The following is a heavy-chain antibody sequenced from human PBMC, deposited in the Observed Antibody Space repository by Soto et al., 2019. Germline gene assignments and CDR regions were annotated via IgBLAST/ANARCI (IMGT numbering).Heavy chain of an antibody. CDR1: GGSISGYH. CDR3: ARSYYYETTGYYPLDY. Sequence: PSETLSLTCTVSGGSISGYHWSWLRQPPGKGLEWIGYIYYTGSTNYNPSLKSRVTISLDTSKNQFSLKLSSVTAADTAVFYCARSYYYETTGYYPLDYWGQGTLVTVSS. CDR2: IYYTGST. V-gene: IGHV4-59*01. D-gene: IGHD3-22*01. J-gene: IGHJ4*02.